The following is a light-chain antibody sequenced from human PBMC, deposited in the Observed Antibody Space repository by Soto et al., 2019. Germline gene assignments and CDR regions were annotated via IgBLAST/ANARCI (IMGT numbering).Light chain of an antibody. CDR3: CSYAPSSTWV. CDR2: EAY. CDR1: SGDVGSYNL. J-gene: IGLJ3*02. Sequence: QSALTQPASVSGSPGQSITISCTGTSGDVGSYNLVSWYQHHPGKAPKLMISEAYKRPSGVSNRFSGSKSGNTASLTSSGLQAEDEADYYCCSYAPSSTWVFGGGTKLTVL. V-gene: IGLV2-23*01.